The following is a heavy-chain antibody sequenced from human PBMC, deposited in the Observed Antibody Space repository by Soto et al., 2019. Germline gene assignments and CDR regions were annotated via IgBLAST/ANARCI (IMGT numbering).Heavy chain of an antibody. D-gene: IGHD3-16*01. CDR1: CGSFMGYY. J-gene: IGHJ4*02. Sequence: SETLSLTCAFYCGSFMGYYWTWIRQPPGKGLEWIGEIDHSGSTNYNPSLKSRVTISVDTSKNQFSLRLASVTAADTAVYYCARVEYTYNYRGLDYWGQGTLVTVSS. CDR2: IDHSGST. CDR3: ARVEYTYNYRGLDY. V-gene: IGHV4-34*01.